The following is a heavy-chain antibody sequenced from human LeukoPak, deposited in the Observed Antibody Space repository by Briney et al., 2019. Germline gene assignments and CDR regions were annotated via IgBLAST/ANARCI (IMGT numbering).Heavy chain of an antibody. Sequence: PSETLSLACTVSGGSISSSSYYWGWIRQPPGKGLEWIGSIYYSGSTYYNPSLKSRVTKSIDTPKNQFSLKLSSVTAADTAVYYCARVVVTGGDWFDPWGPGILVIVSS. D-gene: IGHD2-15*01. CDR2: IYYSGST. J-gene: IGHJ5*02. V-gene: IGHV4-39*07. CDR1: GGSISSSSYY. CDR3: ARVVVTGGDWFDP.